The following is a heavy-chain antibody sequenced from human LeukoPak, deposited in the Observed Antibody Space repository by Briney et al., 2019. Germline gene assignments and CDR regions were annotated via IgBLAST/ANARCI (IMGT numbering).Heavy chain of an antibody. CDR2: IYSGGDT. V-gene: IGHV3-53*01. Sequence: GGSLGLSCGASGLIVSSNYARWVSQARGKGLEWVLVIYSGGDTYYADSVKGRFTISRDNSKNTLYLQMNSLRAEDTAVYYCARDRGWSYPGFWGQGTLVTVSS. D-gene: IGHD1-26*01. CDR3: ARDRGWSYPGF. J-gene: IGHJ4*02. CDR1: GLIVSSNY.